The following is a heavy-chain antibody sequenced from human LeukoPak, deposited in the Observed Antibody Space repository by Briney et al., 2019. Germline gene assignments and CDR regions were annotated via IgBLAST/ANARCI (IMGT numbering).Heavy chain of an antibody. V-gene: IGHV1-8*01. Sequence: ASAKVSCKASGYTFTSYDINWVRQATGQGLEWMGWMNPNSGNTGYAQKFQGRVTMTRNTSISTAYMELSSLRSEDTAVYYCARGFSGIVATTHQNWFDPWGQGTLVTVSS. CDR2: MNPNSGNT. CDR1: GYTFTSYD. D-gene: IGHD5-12*01. J-gene: IGHJ5*02. CDR3: ARGFSGIVATTHQNWFDP.